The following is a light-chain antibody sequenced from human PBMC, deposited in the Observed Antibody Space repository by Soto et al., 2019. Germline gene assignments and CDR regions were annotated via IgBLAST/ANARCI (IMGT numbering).Light chain of an antibody. CDR3: QQPISFPIT. V-gene: IGKV1-9*01. J-gene: IGKJ5*01. CDR2: AAS. CDR1: QGISSY. Sequence: DIQLTQSPSFLSASVGDRVTITCRASQGISSYLAWYQQKPGKAPKLLIYAASTLQSGVPSRFSGSGSGTEFTLTISSLQPEDFATYYCQQPISFPITFGQGTRLEIK.